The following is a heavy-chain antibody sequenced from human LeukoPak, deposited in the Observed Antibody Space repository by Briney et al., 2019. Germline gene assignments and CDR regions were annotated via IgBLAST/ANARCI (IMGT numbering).Heavy chain of an antibody. D-gene: IGHD4-11*01. Sequence: GGSLRLSCAASGFTVSSNYMSWVRQAPGKGLEWVSVIYSGGSTYYADSVKGRFTISRDNSKNTLYLQMNSLRAEDTAVYYCARVLRNYGYFQHWGQGTLVTVSS. CDR3: ARVLRNYGYFQH. CDR2: IYSGGST. CDR1: GFTVSSNY. V-gene: IGHV3-53*01. J-gene: IGHJ1*01.